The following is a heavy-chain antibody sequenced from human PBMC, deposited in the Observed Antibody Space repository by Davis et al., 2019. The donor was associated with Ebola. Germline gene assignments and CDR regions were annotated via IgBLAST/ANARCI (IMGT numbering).Heavy chain of an antibody. CDR2: ISSSGSTI. Sequence: GGSLRLSCAASGFTFSRYSMNWVCQAPGKGLEWVSSISSSGSTIYYADSVKGRFTISRDNAKNSLYLQMNSLRAEDTAVYYCARDLAAAGSGISAFDIWGQGTMVTVSS. CDR1: GFTFSRYS. CDR3: ARDLAAAGSGISAFDI. V-gene: IGHV3-48*04. D-gene: IGHD6-13*01. J-gene: IGHJ3*02.